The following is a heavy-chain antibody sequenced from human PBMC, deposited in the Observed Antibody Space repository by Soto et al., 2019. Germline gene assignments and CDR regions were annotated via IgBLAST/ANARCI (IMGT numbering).Heavy chain of an antibody. V-gene: IGHV3-73*01. CDR2: IRSKASNYAT. Sequence: EVQLVDSGGGLVQPGGTMRLSCTASGFSFSVSSMHWVRQASGKGLEWLGRIRSKASNYATTYSESVRGRFIISRDDSQDTMFLQMNSLRTEDTAIYYGANEAAGFGHWGQGTGLSVSS. J-gene: IGHJ4*02. D-gene: IGHD6-13*01. CDR3: ANEAAGFGH. CDR1: GFSFSVSS.